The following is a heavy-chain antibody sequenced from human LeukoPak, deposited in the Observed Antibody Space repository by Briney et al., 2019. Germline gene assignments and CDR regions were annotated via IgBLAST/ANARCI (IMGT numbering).Heavy chain of an antibody. CDR1: GFTFSSYT. V-gene: IGHV3-21*06. D-gene: IGHD5-18*01. J-gene: IGHJ3*02. CDR2: IRTGNNDI. CDR3: ASKRGYSSGEDAFDI. Sequence: GGSLRLSCAASGFTFSSYTMNWVRQAPGKGLEWISSIRTGNNDIYYADSLKGRFTISRDTAKNTLYLQMNSLRAEDTAVYYCASKRGYSSGEDAFDIWGQGTMVTVSS.